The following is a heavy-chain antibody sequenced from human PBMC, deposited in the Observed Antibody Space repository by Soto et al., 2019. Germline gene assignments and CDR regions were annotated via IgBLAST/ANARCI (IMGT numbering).Heavy chain of an antibody. CDR1: GFTFSSYG. CDR3: AREGITMVRGGFDY. Sequence: QVQLVESGGGVLQPGRSLRLSCAASGFTFSSYGMHWVRQAPGKGLEWVAVIWYDGSNKYYADSVKGRFTISRDNSKNTLYLQMNSLRAEDTAVYYCAREGITMVRGGFDYWGQGTLVTVSS. V-gene: IGHV3-33*01. J-gene: IGHJ4*02. CDR2: IWYDGSNK. D-gene: IGHD3-10*01.